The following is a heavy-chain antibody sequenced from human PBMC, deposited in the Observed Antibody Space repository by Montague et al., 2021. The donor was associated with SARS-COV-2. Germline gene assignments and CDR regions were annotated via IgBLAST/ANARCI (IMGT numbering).Heavy chain of an antibody. Sequence: SETLSLTCAVSGDSISTDNWCSWVRLPPGKGLEWVGEIYHTGSTNYKPPRKSRVSMLVDKSWNQFSLGLTSVTAADTAVYYCARKGSGGSDLAYWGQGTLVTVSS. CDR1: GDSISTDNW. D-gene: IGHD3-10*01. CDR2: IYHTGST. CDR3: ARKGSGGSDLAY. V-gene: IGHV4-4*02. J-gene: IGHJ4*02.